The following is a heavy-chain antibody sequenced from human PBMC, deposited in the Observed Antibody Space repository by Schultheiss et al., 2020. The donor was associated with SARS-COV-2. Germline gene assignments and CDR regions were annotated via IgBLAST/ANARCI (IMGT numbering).Heavy chain of an antibody. V-gene: IGHV3-23*01. CDR1: GFTFSSYA. D-gene: IGHD3-10*01. J-gene: IGHJ6*03. CDR2: ISGSGHTT. Sequence: GGSLRLSCAASGFTFSSYAMHWVRQAPGKGLEWVSAISGSGHTTYYTDSVNGRFTISRDNSKNTLYLQLNSLRAEDTAVYYCAKHEFYFYYSYMDVWGKGTTVTVSS. CDR3: AKHEFYFYYSYMDV.